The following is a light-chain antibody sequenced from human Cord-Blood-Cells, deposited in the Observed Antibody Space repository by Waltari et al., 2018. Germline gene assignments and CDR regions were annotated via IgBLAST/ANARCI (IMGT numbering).Light chain of an antibody. CDR1: RSAVESYNL. J-gene: IGLJ1*01. CDR2: EGS. Sequence: QSALLQPASVPGPPRQSIPISCIGTRSAVESYNLVSWYQQHSVKAPKLMIDEGSKRPSGVSNRFSGSKSGNTASLTISGLQAEDEADYYCCSYAGSSVFGTGTKVTVL. V-gene: IGLV2-23*01. CDR3: CSYAGSSV.